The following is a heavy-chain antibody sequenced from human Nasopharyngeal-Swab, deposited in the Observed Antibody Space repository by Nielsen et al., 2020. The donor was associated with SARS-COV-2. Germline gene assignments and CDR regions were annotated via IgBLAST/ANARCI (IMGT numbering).Heavy chain of an antibody. D-gene: IGHD4-17*01. Sequence: WIRQPPGKGLEWIGEINHSGSTNYNLSLKSRVTISVDTSKNQFSLKLSSVTAADTAVYYCARGHRRTTVTNYWYFDLWGRGTLVTVSS. J-gene: IGHJ2*01. V-gene: IGHV4-34*01. CDR2: INHSGST. CDR3: ARGHRRTTVTNYWYFDL.